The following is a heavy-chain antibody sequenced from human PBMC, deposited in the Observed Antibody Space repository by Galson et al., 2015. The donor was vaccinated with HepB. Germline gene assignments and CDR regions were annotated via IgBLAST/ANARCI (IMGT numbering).Heavy chain of an antibody. CDR3: ARVSTYGDYDY. D-gene: IGHD4-17*01. V-gene: IGHV1-46*01. Sequence: SVKVSCKASGYTFTNYYIHWVRQAPGQGLEWIGMINPSDGSTGSAQKFQDRVTMTRDTSTSTVYMDLSSLRSEDTAVFYCARVSTYGDYDYWGQGTLVTVSS. J-gene: IGHJ4*02. CDR1: GYTFTNYY. CDR2: INPSDGST.